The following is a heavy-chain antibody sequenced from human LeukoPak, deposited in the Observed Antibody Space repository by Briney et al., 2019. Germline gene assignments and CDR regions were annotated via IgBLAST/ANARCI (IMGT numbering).Heavy chain of an antibody. CDR3: ARDYYGGNYWYFDL. CDR1: GGSISSYY. CDR2: IYYSGST. V-gene: IGHV4-59*01. Sequence: SGTLSLTCTVSGGSISSYYWSWIRQPPGKGLEWIGYIYYSGSTNYNPSLKSRVTISVDTSKNQFSLKLSSVTAADTAVYYCARDYYGGNYWYFDLWGRGTLVTVSS. D-gene: IGHD4-23*01. J-gene: IGHJ2*01.